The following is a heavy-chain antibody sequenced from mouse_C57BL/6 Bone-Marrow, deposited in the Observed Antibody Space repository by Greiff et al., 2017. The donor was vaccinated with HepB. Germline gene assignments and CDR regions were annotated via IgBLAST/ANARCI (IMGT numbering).Heavy chain of an antibody. V-gene: IGHV5-9-1*02. CDR1: GFTFSSYA. J-gene: IGHJ4*01. D-gene: IGHD1-1*01. Sequence: EVKLMESGEGLVKPGGSLKLSCAASGFTFSSYAMSWVRQTPEKRLEWVAYISSGGDYIYYADTVKGRFPISRDNARNTLYLQMSSLKSEDTAMYYCKRDHPFYYYGSKCHYYAMDYWGQGTAVTVSS. CDR2: ISSGGDYI. CDR3: KRDHPFYYYGSKCHYYAMDY.